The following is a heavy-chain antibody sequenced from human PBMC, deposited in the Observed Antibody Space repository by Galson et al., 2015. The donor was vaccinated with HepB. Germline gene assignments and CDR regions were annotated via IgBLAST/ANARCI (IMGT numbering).Heavy chain of an antibody. CDR3: ARALQQLASKGYYFDY. D-gene: IGHD6-13*01. CDR2: IIPIFGTA. J-gene: IGHJ4*02. V-gene: IGHV1-69*06. CDR1: GGTFSSYA. Sequence: SVKVSCKASGGTFSSYAISWVRQAPGQGLEWMGGIIPIFGTANYAQKFQGRVTITADKSTSTAYMELSSLRSEDTAVYYCARALQQLASKGYYFDYWGQGTLVTVSS.